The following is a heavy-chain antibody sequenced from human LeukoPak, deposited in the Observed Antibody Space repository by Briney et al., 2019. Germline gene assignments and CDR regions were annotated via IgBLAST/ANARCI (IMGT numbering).Heavy chain of an antibody. CDR1: GGSISSSSSY. CDR2: IYYSGRT. J-gene: IGHJ4*02. CDR3: AREVAYCGGDCPPFDY. V-gene: IGHV4-39*07. Sequence: SETLSLTCTISGGSISSSSSYWGWIRQPPGKGLECIGSIYYSGRTYYNPSLKSRVTISVDTSKNQFSLKLSSVTAADTAVYYCAREVAYCGGDCPPFDYWGQGTLVTVSS. D-gene: IGHD2-21*02.